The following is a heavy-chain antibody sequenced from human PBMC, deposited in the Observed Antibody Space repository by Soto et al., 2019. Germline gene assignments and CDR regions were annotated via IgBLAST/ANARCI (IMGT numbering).Heavy chain of an antibody. Sequence: PGGSLRLSCAASGFPFSSYDMHWVRQAPGKGLEWVSAIGTAGDTYYPGSVKGRFTISRENAKNSLYLQMNSLRAEDTAVYYCARSLAARLHYYYGMDVWGQGTTVTVSS. D-gene: IGHD6-6*01. CDR2: IGTAGDT. V-gene: IGHV3-13*01. CDR1: GFPFSSYD. CDR3: ARSLAARLHYYYGMDV. J-gene: IGHJ6*02.